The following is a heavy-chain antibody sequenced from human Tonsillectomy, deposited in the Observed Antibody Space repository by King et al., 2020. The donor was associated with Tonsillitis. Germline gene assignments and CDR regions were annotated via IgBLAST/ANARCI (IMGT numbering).Heavy chain of an antibody. D-gene: IGHD6-13*01. V-gene: IGHV3-33*05. CDR2: ISYDGSNK. CDR3: ARDPLSRHQLVTIGGGGYYYNGMDV. J-gene: IGHJ6*02. CDR1: GFTFSSYG. Sequence: HVQLVESGGGVVQPGRSLRLSCEASGFTFSSYGMHWVRQAPGKGLEWVAVISYDGSNKYYADSMKGRFTISRDNSKNTLYLQMNSLRAEDTAVYYCARDPLSRHQLVTIGGGGYYYNGMDVWGQGTTVTVSS.